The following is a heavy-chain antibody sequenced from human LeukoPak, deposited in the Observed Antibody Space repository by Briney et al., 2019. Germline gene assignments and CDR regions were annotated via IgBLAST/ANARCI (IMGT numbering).Heavy chain of an antibody. CDR3: ASALYYYDSSGYSLGY. J-gene: IGHJ4*02. CDR1: GGTFSSYA. CDR2: IIPILGIA. V-gene: IGHV1-69*04. Sequence: SVKVSCKASGGTFSSYAISWVRQAPGQGLEWMGRIIPILGIANYAQKFQGRVTITADRSTSTAYMELSSLRSEDTAVYYCASALYYYDSSGYSLGYWGQGTLVTVSS. D-gene: IGHD3-22*01.